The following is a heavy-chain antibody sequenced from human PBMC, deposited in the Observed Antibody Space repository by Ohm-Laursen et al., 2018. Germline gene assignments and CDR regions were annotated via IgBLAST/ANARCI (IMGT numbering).Heavy chain of an antibody. V-gene: IGHV3-23*01. Sequence: SLRLSCTASGFTFDDYAMHWVRQAPGKGLGWVSTVGGSGDSTYYADSVKGRFTVSRDNSKSIVFLQMNSLRAEDTAVYYCARDRDSSSWYYLDFWGQGTLVTVSS. J-gene: IGHJ4*02. D-gene: IGHD6-13*01. CDR2: VGGSGDST. CDR1: GFTFDDYA. CDR3: ARDRDSSSWYYLDF.